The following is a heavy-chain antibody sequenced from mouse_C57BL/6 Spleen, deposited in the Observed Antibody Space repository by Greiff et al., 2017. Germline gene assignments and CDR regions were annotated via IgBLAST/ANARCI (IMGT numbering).Heavy chain of an antibody. CDR3: TRSYGSSYNAY. V-gene: IGHV1-15*01. Sequence: QVQLQQSGAELVRPGASVTLSCKASGYTFTDYEMHWVKQTPVHGLEWIGAIDPETGGTAYNQKFKGKAILTADKSSSTAYMELRSLTSEDSAVYYCTRSYGSSYNAYWGQGTLVTVSA. CDR2: IDPETGGT. D-gene: IGHD1-1*01. CDR1: GYTFTDYE. J-gene: IGHJ3*01.